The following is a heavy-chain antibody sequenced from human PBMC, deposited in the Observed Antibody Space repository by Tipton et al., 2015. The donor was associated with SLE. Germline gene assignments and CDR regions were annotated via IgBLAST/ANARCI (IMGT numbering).Heavy chain of an antibody. D-gene: IGHD6-6*01. CDR3: ARHGLNSKAADP. J-gene: IGHJ5*02. CDR2: IYYPGST. CDR1: GGSVKTYY. V-gene: IGHV4-59*02. Sequence: TLSLTCTVSGGSVKTYYWSWIRQSPGKGLVWIGSIYYPGSTNYNPSLKSRVSISLDTPKSQFSLKLGSLTAADTAVYYCARHGLNSKAADPWGQGTLVTVSS.